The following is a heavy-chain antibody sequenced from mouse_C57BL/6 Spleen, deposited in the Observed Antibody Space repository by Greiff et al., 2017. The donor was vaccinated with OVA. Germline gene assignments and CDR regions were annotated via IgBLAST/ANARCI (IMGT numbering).Heavy chain of an antibody. CDR1: GYTFTSYW. Sequence: VQLQQSGAELVMPGASVKLSCKASGYTFTSYWMHWVKQRPGQGLEWIGEIDPSDSYTNYNQKFKGKSTLTVDKSSSTAYMQLSSLTSEDSAVYYCAPQLGQGFAYWGQGTLVTVSA. V-gene: IGHV1-69*01. J-gene: IGHJ3*01. CDR3: APQLGQGFAY. CDR2: IDPSDSYT. D-gene: IGHD4-1*02.